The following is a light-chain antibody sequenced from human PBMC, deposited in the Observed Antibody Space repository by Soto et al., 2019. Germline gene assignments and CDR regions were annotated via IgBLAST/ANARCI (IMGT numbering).Light chain of an antibody. V-gene: IGKV1-6*01. CDR3: LQDYNYPRT. CDR1: QAIKND. J-gene: IGKJ1*01. CDR2: AAS. Sequence: AIQMTQSPSSLSTSVGNRVTITCRASQAIKNDLGWYQKKPGKAPKLLIYAASILQSGDPTRIIGRGYGTDFTLTISSLQPEDIATYYCLQDYNYPRTFGQGTKVDIK.